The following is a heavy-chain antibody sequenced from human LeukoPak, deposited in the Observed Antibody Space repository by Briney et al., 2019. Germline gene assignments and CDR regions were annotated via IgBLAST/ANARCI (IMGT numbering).Heavy chain of an antibody. CDR1: GFTFSTYW. CDR3: ATSGYTYGLDY. D-gene: IGHD5-18*01. Sequence: GGSLRLSCAASGFTFSTYWMHWVRQAPGKGLVWVSRINSDGSSTTYADSVKGRFTISRDNAKNTLYLQMNSLRAEGTALYYCATSGYTYGLDYWGQGTLVTVSS. V-gene: IGHV3-74*01. J-gene: IGHJ4*02. CDR2: INSDGSST.